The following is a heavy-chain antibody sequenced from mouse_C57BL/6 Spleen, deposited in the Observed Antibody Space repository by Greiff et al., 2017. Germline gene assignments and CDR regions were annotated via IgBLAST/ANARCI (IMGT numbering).Heavy chain of an antibody. V-gene: IGHV1-82*01. CDR2: IYPGDGDT. CDR1: GYAFSSSW. CDR3: ARKDEVSRDY. J-gene: IGHJ4*01. Sequence: QVQLQQSGPELVKPGASVKISCTASGYAFSSSWMNWVKQRPGKGLEWIGRIYPGDGDTNYNGTFKGKATLTADKATSTAYMPLSRRTCEDSAVYVGARKDEVSRDYWGQGTSVTVSS.